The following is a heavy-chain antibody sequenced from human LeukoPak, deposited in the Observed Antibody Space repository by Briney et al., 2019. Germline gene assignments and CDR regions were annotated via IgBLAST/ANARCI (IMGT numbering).Heavy chain of an antibody. CDR1: GGSISSYY. D-gene: IGHD3-3*01. J-gene: IGHJ4*02. CDR3: ARARGVYYDFWGPDY. V-gene: IGHV4-59*01. CDR2: IYYSGST. Sequence: PSETLSLTCTVSGGSISSYYWSWIRQPPGKGLEWIGYIYYSGSTNYNPSLKSRVTISVDTSKNQFSLKLSSVTAADTAVYYCARARGVYYDFWGPDYWGQGTLVTVSS.